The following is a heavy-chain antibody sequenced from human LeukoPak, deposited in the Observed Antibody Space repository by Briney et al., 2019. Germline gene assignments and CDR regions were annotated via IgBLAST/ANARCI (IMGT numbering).Heavy chain of an antibody. CDR1: GFTFSSYW. CDR2: IKQDGSEK. Sequence: GGSLRFSCAASGFTFSSYWMSWVRQAPGKGLEWVANIKQDGSEKYYVDSVKGRFTISRDNAKNSLYLQMNSLRAEDTAVYYCARETYYDSSGYYYWGQGTLVTVSS. V-gene: IGHV3-7*01. D-gene: IGHD3-22*01. J-gene: IGHJ4*02. CDR3: ARETYYDSSGYYY.